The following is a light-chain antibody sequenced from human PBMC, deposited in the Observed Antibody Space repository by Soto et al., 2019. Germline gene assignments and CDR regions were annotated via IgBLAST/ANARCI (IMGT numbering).Light chain of an antibody. Sequence: QSALTQPASVSGSPGQSITIFCTGTSSDVGGYDYVSWYQQHPGKAPKLLIYDVTNRPSGVSNRFSGSKSGNTASLTISGFQAEDEADYYCSSYRSSGIPVFGGGTQLTVL. J-gene: IGLJ7*01. V-gene: IGLV2-14*01. CDR3: SSYRSSGIPV. CDR2: DVT. CDR1: SSDVGGYDY.